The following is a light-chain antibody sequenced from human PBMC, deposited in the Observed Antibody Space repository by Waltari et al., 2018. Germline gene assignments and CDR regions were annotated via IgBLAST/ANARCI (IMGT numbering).Light chain of an antibody. CDR1: SSDVGGDDS. Sequence: QSALTQPASVSGSPGQSITISCTGSSSDVGGDDSVSWYEDHPGQAPKVIIYDVNKRPSGVSDRFSCSKCGTTASLTISGLQAEDEATFYCSSQSTKNGVIFGGGTKVTVL. CDR3: SSQSTKNGVI. J-gene: IGLJ2*01. V-gene: IGLV2-14*03. CDR2: DVN.